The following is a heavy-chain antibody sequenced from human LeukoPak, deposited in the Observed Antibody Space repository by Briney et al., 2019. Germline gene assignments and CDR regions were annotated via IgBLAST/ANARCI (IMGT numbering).Heavy chain of an antibody. Sequence: PGGSLRLSCAASKFTFSHFGMHWVRQAPGKGLEWVAAIWNDGSSQYYAESVKGRFTVSRDNSHNTLHLQMNSLRLEDTAVYYCAKDAQRGFDYSNSLENWGQGTLVTVSS. V-gene: IGHV3-33*06. CDR3: AKDAQRGFDYSNSLEN. CDR2: IWNDGSSQ. D-gene: IGHD4-11*01. J-gene: IGHJ4*02. CDR1: KFTFSHFG.